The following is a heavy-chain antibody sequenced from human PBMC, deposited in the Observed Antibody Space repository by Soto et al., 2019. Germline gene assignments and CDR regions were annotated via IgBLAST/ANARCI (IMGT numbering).Heavy chain of an antibody. J-gene: IGHJ4*02. D-gene: IGHD3-22*01. V-gene: IGHV3-23*01. CDR3: AKEGRTQDDTNGYYPNHFDR. CDR2: VSATGGST. CDR1: GFAFRSYA. Sequence: DVQLLDSGGGLVHPGGSLRLSCAASGFAFRSYAMSWVRQAPGKGLEWVSTVSATGGSTFFADSVKGRFTISRDNSKNTLSLQMSSLRAEDTAVYYCAKEGRTQDDTNGYYPNHFDRWGQGTLVTVSS.